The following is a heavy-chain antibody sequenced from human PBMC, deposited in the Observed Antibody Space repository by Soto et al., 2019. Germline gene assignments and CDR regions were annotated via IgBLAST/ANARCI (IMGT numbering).Heavy chain of an antibody. CDR1: GFTFSTYG. V-gene: IGHV1-18*01. Sequence: SVKVSCKASGFTFSTYGITWVRQAPGQGLDWMGWINPLKGDTKSAANFQDRVTMTTDTSTRTAYMELRSLRSDDTAVYYCARVKVPGAILGAFDLWGQGTLVTVSS. CDR3: ARVKVPGAILGAFDL. J-gene: IGHJ3*01. CDR2: INPLKGDT. D-gene: IGHD2-2*02.